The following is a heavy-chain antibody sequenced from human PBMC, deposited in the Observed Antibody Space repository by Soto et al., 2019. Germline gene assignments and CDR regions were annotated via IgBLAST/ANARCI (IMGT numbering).Heavy chain of an antibody. V-gene: IGHV1-8*01. CDR3: ARRAETNGWNGFGADKYYFDF. CDR2: MNPNTGNS. CDR1: GCTFTSYD. Sequence: ASVKVSCKASGCTFTSYDIYWVRQATVQGLEWMGWMNPNTGNSAYAQKFQGRVTVTSDNAINTVHMELNSLRSEDTAVYYCARRAETNGWNGFGADKYYFDFWGQGTLVTVSS. J-gene: IGHJ4*02. D-gene: IGHD1-1*01.